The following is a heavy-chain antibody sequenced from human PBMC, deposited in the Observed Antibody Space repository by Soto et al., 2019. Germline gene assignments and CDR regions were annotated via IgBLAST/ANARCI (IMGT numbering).Heavy chain of an antibody. D-gene: IGHD6-19*01. V-gene: IGHV3-7*05. CDR1: GFTFSSYW. CDR3: ASGGWYLAGFLGY. J-gene: IGHJ4*02. Sequence: EVQLAESGGGLVQPGGSLRLSCAASGFTFSSYWMSWVRQAPGKGLEWVANIKQDGSEKYYVDSVKGRFTISRDNAKNSLYLQMNSLRAEDTAVYYCASGGWYLAGFLGYWGQGTLVTVSS. CDR2: IKQDGSEK.